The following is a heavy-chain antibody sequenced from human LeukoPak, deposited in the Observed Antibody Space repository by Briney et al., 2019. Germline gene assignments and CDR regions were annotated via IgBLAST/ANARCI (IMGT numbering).Heavy chain of an antibody. CDR1: GFTFNSYG. CDR2: ISYDGSNK. Sequence: GGSLRLSCAASGFTFNSYGMHWVRQAPGKGLEWVAVISYDGSNKYYADSVKCRFAISRDNSKNTLYLQMNSLRSEDTAVYYCARGGLEQVGVYDYVWGSLDYWGQGTLVTVSS. CDR3: ARGGLEQVGVYDYVWGSLDY. J-gene: IGHJ4*02. V-gene: IGHV3-30*03. D-gene: IGHD3-16*01.